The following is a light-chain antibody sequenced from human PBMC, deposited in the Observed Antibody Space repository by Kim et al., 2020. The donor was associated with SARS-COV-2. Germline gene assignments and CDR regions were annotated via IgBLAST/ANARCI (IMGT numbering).Light chain of an antibody. CDR2: SNN. J-gene: IGLJ1*01. CDR1: RSNIGTNY. V-gene: IGLV1-47*02. Sequence: GQTVTISCSGSRSNIGTNYVYWYQQVTGTAPKLLIYSNNQRSSGVPDRFSGSKSGTSASLAISGLRSEDEADYYCEAWDDNMSGQVFGTGTKVTVL. CDR3: EAWDDNMSGQV.